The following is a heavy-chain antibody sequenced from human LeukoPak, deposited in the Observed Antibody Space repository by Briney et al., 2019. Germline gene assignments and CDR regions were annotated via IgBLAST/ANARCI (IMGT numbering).Heavy chain of an antibody. CDR1: VASISNYC. V-gene: IGHV4-4*09. CDR2: ISTSGST. J-gene: IGHJ4*02. Sequence: SETLSLTCAVSVASISNYCWSWIRQAPGKGLEWIGYISTSGSTNYNPSLKSRVSISLDTSNNRFSLNLNFVTAADTPVYFCASPRTSYRYTFDYWGPGALVTVSS. D-gene: IGHD5-18*01. CDR3: ASPRTSYRYTFDY.